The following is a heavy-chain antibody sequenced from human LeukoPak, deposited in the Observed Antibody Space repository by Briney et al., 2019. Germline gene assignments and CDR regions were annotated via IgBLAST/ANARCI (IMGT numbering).Heavy chain of an antibody. D-gene: IGHD6-13*01. CDR3: ARDHQQLVINWFDP. J-gene: IGHJ5*02. Sequence: GGSLRLSCAASGFTFSSYSMNWVRQAPGKGLEWVSYISSSSSTIYYADSVKGRFTISRDNAKNSLYLQMNSLRAEDTAVYYCARDHQQLVINWFDPWGQGTLVTVSS. CDR1: GFTFSSYS. CDR2: ISSSSSTI. V-gene: IGHV3-48*01.